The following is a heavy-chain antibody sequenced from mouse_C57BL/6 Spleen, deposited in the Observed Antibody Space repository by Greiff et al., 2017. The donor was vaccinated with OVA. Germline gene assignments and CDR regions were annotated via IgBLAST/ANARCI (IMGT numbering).Heavy chain of an antibody. CDR2: INPNNGGT. V-gene: IGHV1-18*01. J-gene: IGHJ3*01. CDR3: ARKAHYDWGPWFAY. D-gene: IGHD2-4*01. CDR1: GYTFTDYN. Sequence: EVKLQESGPELVKPGASVKIPCKASGYTFTDYNMDWVKQSHGKSLEWIGDINPNNGGTIYNQKFKGKATLTVDKSSSTAYMELRSLTSEDTAVYYCARKAHYDWGPWFAYWGQGTLVTVSA.